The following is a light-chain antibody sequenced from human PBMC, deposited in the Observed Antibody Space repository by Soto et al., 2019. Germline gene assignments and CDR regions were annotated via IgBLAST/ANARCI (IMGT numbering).Light chain of an antibody. CDR1: QSVSSN. CDR3: QQYNNWPPVT. CDR2: GAS. J-gene: IGKJ3*01. Sequence: EIVMTQSPATLSVSPGERATLSCGASQSVSSNLAWYQQKPGQGPRLLIYGASSRATGIPARFSGSGSATEFTLTISSLQSEDFAVYYCQQYNNWPPVTFGPGTKVDIK. V-gene: IGKV3-15*01.